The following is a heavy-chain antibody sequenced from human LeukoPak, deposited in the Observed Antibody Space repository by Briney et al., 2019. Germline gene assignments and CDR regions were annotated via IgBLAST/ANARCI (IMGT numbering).Heavy chain of an antibody. CDR3: ARQQRRGGSGELDY. CDR1: GGSISSYY. D-gene: IGHD2-15*01. V-gene: IGHV4-59*08. Sequence: SETLSLTCTVSGGSISSYYWSWIRQPPGKGLEWIGYIFYSGNTNYNPSLKSRVTISVDTPKNQFSLNLTSVTAVDTAVYYCARQQRRGGSGELDYWGQGALVTVSS. CDR2: IFYSGNT. J-gene: IGHJ4*02.